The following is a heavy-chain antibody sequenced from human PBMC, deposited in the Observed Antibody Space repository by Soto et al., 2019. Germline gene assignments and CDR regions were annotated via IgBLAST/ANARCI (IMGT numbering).Heavy chain of an antibody. CDR2: IYYTGST. CDR3: ARDRDWNDWFDP. V-gene: IGHV4-59*01. J-gene: IGHJ5*02. D-gene: IGHD1-1*01. Sequence: PSETLSLTCTVSGGSISSYYWSWIRQPPGKGLEWMGNIYYTGSTKYNPSLQSRVTISVDMSKSQFSLRLSSVTAADTAIYYCARDRDWNDWFDPWGQGILVTVSS. CDR1: GGSISSYY.